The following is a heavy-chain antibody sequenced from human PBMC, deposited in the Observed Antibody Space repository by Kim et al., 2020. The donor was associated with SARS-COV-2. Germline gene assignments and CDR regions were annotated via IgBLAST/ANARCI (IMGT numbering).Heavy chain of an antibody. D-gene: IGHD6-6*01. V-gene: IGHV3-48*03. J-gene: IGHJ6*02. CDR3: ATSRAPLYYYGMDV. Sequence: ADSVKGQFTISRDNAKNSLYLQMNSLRAEDTAVYYCATSRAPLYYYGMDVWGQGTTVTVSS.